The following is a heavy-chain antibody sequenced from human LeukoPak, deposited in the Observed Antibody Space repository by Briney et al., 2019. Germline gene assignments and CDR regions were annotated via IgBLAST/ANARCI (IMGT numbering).Heavy chain of an antibody. J-gene: IGHJ4*02. CDR2: IKQDGSEK. D-gene: IGHD3-10*01. CDR3: AKVAKYYYGSETYYFFEH. CDR1: GFTFSSYW. Sequence: GGSLRLSCAASGFTFSSYWMSWVRQAPGKGLEGVANIKQDGSEKYYVDSVKGRFTISRDNAKNSLYLQMNSLRVEDTAVYYCAKVAKYYYGSETYYFFEHWGQGTPVTASS. V-gene: IGHV3-7*01.